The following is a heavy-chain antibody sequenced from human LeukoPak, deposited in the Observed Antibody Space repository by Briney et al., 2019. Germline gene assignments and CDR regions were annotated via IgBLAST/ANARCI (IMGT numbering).Heavy chain of an antibody. J-gene: IGHJ4*02. Sequence: KASETLSLTCTVSGVSISDFYWNWIRRPPGKGLEWIGYIYYSGTTNYNPSLKSRVTISVDTSKNQFSLNLSSVTAADTAVYFCARGTYSGYPPGSFDFWGQGTLVTVSS. CDR1: GVSISDFY. CDR2: IYYSGTT. CDR3: ARGTYSGYPPGSFDF. D-gene: IGHD5-12*01. V-gene: IGHV4-59*01.